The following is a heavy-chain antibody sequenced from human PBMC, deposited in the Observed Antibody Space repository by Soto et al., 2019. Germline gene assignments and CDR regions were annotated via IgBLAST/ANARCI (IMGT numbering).Heavy chain of an antibody. CDR2: INHSGST. CDR3: ARGLITMVRGVIKFNYYYGMDV. J-gene: IGHJ6*02. Sequence: SETLSLTCAVYGGSFSGYYWSWIRQPPGKGLERIGEINHSGSTNYNPSLKSRVTISVDTSKNQFSLKLSSVTAADTAVYYCARGLITMVRGVIKFNYYYGMDVWGQGTTVTVSS. CDR1: GGSFSGYY. V-gene: IGHV4-34*01. D-gene: IGHD3-10*01.